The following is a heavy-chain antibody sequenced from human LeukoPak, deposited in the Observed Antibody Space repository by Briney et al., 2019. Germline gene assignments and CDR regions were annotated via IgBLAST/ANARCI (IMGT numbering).Heavy chain of an antibody. J-gene: IGHJ4*02. CDR2: ISGSGGST. D-gene: IGHD6-13*01. CDR3: AKNRAGYSSSWPLDY. V-gene: IGHV3-23*01. Sequence: GGSLRLSCAASGFTFSSYAMSWVRQAPGKGLEWVSAISGSGGSTYYADSVKGRFTISRDNSKNTLYLQMNSLRAEDTAVYYCAKNRAGYSSSWPLDYWGQGTLVTVSS. CDR1: GFTFSSYA.